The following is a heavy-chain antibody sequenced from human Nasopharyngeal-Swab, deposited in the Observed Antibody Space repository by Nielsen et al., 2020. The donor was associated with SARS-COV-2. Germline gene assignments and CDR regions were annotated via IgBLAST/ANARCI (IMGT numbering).Heavy chain of an antibody. CDR1: GDSVSSTSTG. CDR2: TYYGSKRYT. CDR3: GRGYLKSGMDV. Sequence: LRLSCAISGDSVSSTSTGWNWIRQSPSRGLEWLGRTYYGSKRYTDYAVSVKSRITINADTSKNQFSLQLNSVNPEDTAVYYCGRGYLKSGMDVWGQGTTVTVSS. J-gene: IGHJ6*02. D-gene: IGHD1-1*01. V-gene: IGHV6-1*01.